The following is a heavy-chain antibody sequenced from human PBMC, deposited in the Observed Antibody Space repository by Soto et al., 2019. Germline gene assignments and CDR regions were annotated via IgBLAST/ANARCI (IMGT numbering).Heavy chain of an antibody. CDR1: GFTFSSYA. J-gene: IGHJ6*02. CDR3: ARWRRQIAYYGMDV. V-gene: IGHV3-30-3*01. D-gene: IGHD2-21*01. CDR2: ISYDGSNK. Sequence: QVQLVESGGGVVQPGRSLRLSCAASGFTFSSYAMHWVRQAPGKGLEWVAVISYDGSNKYYADSVKGRFTMSRDNSKNTLYLQMNSLRAEDTAVYYCARWRRQIAYYGMDVWGQGTTVTVSS.